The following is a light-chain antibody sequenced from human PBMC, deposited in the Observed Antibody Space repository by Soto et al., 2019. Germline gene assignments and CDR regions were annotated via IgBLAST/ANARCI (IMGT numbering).Light chain of an antibody. CDR2: WAS. V-gene: IGKV4-1*01. J-gene: IGKJ2*01. Sequence: DIVMTQSPDSLAVSLGERAIINCKSSQNILYSSNNKNYLTWYQQKPGQPPKVVIYWASTREAGVPDRFSGSGSGTNFTLTISSLQTEDVAVYYCQQYFSTPYTFGQGTKLEIK. CDR3: QQYFSTPYT. CDR1: QNILYSSNNKNY.